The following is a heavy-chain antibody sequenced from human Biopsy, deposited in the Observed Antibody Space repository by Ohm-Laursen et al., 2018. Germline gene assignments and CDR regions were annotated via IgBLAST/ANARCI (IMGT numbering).Heavy chain of an antibody. J-gene: IGHJ5*02. D-gene: IGHD3-10*01. Sequence: SETLSLTCGVYGGSFSGYYCSWIRQPPGKGLEWIGEINDSGRTNYNPSLRSRVTFSVDTSKNQFYLKLSSVTAADTAVYYCSRGTNYYGSGRNRHWFDPWGQGTQVTVSS. CDR2: INDSGRT. CDR3: SRGTNYYGSGRNRHWFDP. V-gene: IGHV4-34*01. CDR1: GGSFSGYY.